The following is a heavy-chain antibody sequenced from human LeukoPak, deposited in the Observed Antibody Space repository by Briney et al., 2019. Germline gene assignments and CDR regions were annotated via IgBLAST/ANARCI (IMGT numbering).Heavy chain of an antibody. Sequence: SQTLSLTCTVSGGSISSGDYCWSWIRQPPGKGLEWIGYIYYSGSTYYNPSLKSRVTMSMDTSKNQFSLKLSAVTAADTAAYYCARVSGDRYFDYWGQGTLVTVSS. CDR3: ARVSGDRYFDY. CDR2: IYYSGST. V-gene: IGHV4-30-4*08. D-gene: IGHD4-17*01. J-gene: IGHJ4*02. CDR1: GGSISSGDYC.